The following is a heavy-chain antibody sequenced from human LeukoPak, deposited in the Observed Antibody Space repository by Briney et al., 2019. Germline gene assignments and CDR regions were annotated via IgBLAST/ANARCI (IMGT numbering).Heavy chain of an antibody. V-gene: IGHV3-11*01. J-gene: IGHJ4*02. CDR3: AREELAAAGSSVPHFDY. Sequence: GGSLRLSCAASGFTFSDYYMSWVRQAPGKGPEWVSSITTSGSTIYYADSVRGRFSISRDNAKNSLYLQMNSLRAEDTAVYYCAREELAAAGSSVPHFDYWGQGTLVTVSS. CDR1: GFTFSDYY. CDR2: ITTSGSTI. D-gene: IGHD6-13*01.